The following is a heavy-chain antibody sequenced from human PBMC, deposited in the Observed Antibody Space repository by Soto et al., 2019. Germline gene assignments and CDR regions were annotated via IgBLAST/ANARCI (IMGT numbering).Heavy chain of an antibody. Sequence: EVQLVESGGGLVQPGGSLRHSCAASGFTFSSYSMNWVRQAPGKGLEWVSYISSSSSTIYYADSVKGRFTISRDNAKNSLYLQMTSLRAEDTAVYYCARSNGVVVVAATPNWFDPWGQGTLVTVSS. CDR1: GFTFSSYS. J-gene: IGHJ5*02. V-gene: IGHV3-48*01. D-gene: IGHD2-15*01. CDR2: ISSSSSTI. CDR3: ARSNGVVVVAATPNWFDP.